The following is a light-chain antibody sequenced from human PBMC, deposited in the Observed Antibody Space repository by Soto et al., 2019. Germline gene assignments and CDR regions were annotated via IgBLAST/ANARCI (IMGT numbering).Light chain of an antibody. CDR2: DAS. J-gene: IGKJ2*01. CDR3: QQSFSAPRT. Sequence: DIQMTQSPSSLSASVGDRVTVTCRASQSIGRYLNWYQQKPGKAPKPLIYDASSLQTGVPSRFSGNESGTDLTLTINSLQPEDFATYYCQQSFSAPRTFGQGTKLEIK. CDR1: QSIGRY. V-gene: IGKV1-39*01.